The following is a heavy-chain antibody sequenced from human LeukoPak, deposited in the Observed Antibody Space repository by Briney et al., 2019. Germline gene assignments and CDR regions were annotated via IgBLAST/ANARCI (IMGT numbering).Heavy chain of an antibody. CDR3: AGYPYDCGDSYWYFDL. D-gene: IGHD4-17*01. CDR1: GGTFSSYA. V-gene: IGHV1-69*13. Sequence: GASVKVSCKASGGTFSSYAISWVRQAPGQGLEWMGGIIPIFGTAHYAQKFQGRVTITADESTSTAYMELSSLRSEDTAVYYCAGYPYDCGDSYWYFDLWGRGTLVTVSS. J-gene: IGHJ2*01. CDR2: IIPIFGTA.